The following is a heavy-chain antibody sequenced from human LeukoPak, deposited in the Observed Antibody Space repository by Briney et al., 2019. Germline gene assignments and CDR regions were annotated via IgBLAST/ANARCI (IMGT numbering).Heavy chain of an antibody. CDR3: ARGTYGSGSYYNRGMDV. CDR2: IYTSGST. CDR1: GGSISSYY. V-gene: IGHV4-4*07. J-gene: IGHJ6*02. D-gene: IGHD3-10*01. Sequence: SETLSLTCTVSGGSISSYYWSWIRQPAGKGLEWIGRIYTSGSTNYNPSLKSRVTMSVDTSKNQFSLKLSSVTAADTAVYYCARGTYGSGSYYNRGMDVRGQGTTVTVSS.